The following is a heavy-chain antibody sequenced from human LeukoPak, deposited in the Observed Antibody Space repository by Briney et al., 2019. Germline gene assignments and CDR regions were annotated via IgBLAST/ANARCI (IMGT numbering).Heavy chain of an antibody. V-gene: IGHV1-2*02. CDR2: VNPNSGGT. Sequence: ASVKVSCKASGYTFTGYYMHWVRQAPGQGLEWMGWVNPNSGGTNYAQKFQGRVTMTRDTSISTAYMELSRLRSDDTAVYYCARDPTMVAASSLSDYWGQGTLVTVSP. CDR1: GYTFTGYY. J-gene: IGHJ4*02. D-gene: IGHD2-15*01. CDR3: ARDPTMVAASSLSDY.